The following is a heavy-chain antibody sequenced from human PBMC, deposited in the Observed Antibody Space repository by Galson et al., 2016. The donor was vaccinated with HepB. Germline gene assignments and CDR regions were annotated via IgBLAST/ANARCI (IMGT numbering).Heavy chain of an antibody. V-gene: IGHV3-23*01. CDR2: SGSGGPT. Sequence: SLRLSCAASGFTFSSYAMSWVRQAPGKGLEWVSSSGSGGPTYYADSVKGRFTISRDNSKNALFLQMHSLRADDTAVYYCAKSVLEYDILTGYYRRGADYWGHGTLVTVSS. J-gene: IGHJ4*01. CDR1: GFTFSSYA. CDR3: AKSVLEYDILTGYYRRGADY. D-gene: IGHD3-9*01.